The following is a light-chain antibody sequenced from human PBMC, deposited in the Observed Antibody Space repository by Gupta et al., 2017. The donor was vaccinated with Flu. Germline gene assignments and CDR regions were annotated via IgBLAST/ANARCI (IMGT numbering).Light chain of an antibody. Sequence: MIYDVTYRPSGVSNRFSGSKSDNTASLTISGLQPEDEADYCCSSYTGSTTIFGGGTKLTVL. J-gene: IGLJ2*01. CDR2: DVT. CDR3: SSYTGSTTI. V-gene: IGLV2-14*01.